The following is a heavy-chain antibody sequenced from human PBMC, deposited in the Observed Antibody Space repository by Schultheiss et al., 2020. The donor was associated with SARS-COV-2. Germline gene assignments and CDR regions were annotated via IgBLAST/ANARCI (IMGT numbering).Heavy chain of an antibody. CDR1: GFTFSSYG. V-gene: IGHV3-30*19. CDR3: ARDPSISMIVRAPEKYYFDC. D-gene: IGHD3-22*01. J-gene: IGHJ4*02. CDR2: IWYDGSNK. Sequence: GGSLRLSCAASGFTFSSYGMHWVRQAPGKGLEWVAVIWYDGSNKYYADSVKGRFTISRDNSKNTLYLQMNSLGPEDTAVYYCARDPSISMIVRAPEKYYFDCWGQGTLVTAPQ.